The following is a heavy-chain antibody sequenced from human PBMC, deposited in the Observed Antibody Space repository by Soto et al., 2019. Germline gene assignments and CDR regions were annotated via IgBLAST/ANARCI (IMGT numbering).Heavy chain of an antibody. V-gene: IGHV4-34*01. J-gene: IGHJ6*02. Sequence: SETLSLTCAVYGGSVSGYYWSWIRQPPGKGLEWIGEINHSGSTNYNPSLKNRVTISVDTPKNQFSLKLSSVTAADTAVYYCARGFGVAVTAMVLYYYYGMDVWGQGTTVTVSS. CDR2: INHSGST. CDR1: GGSVSGYY. CDR3: ARGFGVAVTAMVLYYYYGMDV. D-gene: IGHD5-18*01.